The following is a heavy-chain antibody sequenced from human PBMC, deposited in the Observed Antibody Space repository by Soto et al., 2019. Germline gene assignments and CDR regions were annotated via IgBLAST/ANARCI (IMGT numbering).Heavy chain of an antibody. V-gene: IGHV6-1*01. Sequence: SQTLSLTCVISGDSLSTNVVAWNWIRQSPSRGLEWLGRAYYRSSWYNDYATSVKSRITINLDTSKNQFSLQLDSVTPEDTAVYFCARGSHSSFDYWGQGTVVTVSS. CDR3: ARGSHSSFDY. CDR1: GDSLSTNVVA. CDR2: AYYRSSWYN. D-gene: IGHD6-19*01. J-gene: IGHJ4*02.